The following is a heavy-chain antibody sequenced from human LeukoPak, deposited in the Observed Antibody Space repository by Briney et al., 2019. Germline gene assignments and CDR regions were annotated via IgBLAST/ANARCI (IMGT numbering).Heavy chain of an antibody. Sequence: GGSLRLSCAASGFTVSSNYMSWVRQAPGKGLEWVSVIYSGGNTYYADSVKGRFTISRDNSKNTLYLQMNSLRGEDTAVYYCVRDEGFHGSGSNWGQGTLVTVSP. V-gene: IGHV3-66*01. J-gene: IGHJ4*02. CDR1: GFTVSSNY. CDR3: VRDEGFHGSGSN. D-gene: IGHD3-10*01. CDR2: IYSGGNT.